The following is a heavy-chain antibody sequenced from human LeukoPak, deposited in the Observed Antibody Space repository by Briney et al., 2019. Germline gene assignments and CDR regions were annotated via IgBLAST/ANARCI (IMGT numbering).Heavy chain of an antibody. J-gene: IGHJ4*02. CDR3: AKDARSFGGTYFDY. CDR1: GFTFSKFP. V-gene: IGHV3-23*01. Sequence: GGSLRLSCAASGFTFSKFPMSWVRQAPGRGLKWVSAISGSGGTTDHADSVKGRFTISRDNSKNTLYLQMSSLRAEDTAVYYCAKDARSFGGTYFDYWGQGIQVTVSS. CDR2: ISGSGGTT. D-gene: IGHD4-23*01.